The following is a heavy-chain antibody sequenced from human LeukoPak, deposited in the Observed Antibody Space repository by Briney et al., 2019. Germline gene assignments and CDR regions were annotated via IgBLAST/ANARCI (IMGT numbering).Heavy chain of an antibody. Sequence: PSETLSLTCTVSGGSISSYYWSWIRQPPGKGLEWIGYIYYSGSTNYNPSLKSRVTISVDTSKNQFSLTLRSVTDADTAVHYCARPDYDEMASHPYDLWGRGTLVTVSS. CDR1: GGSISSYY. J-gene: IGHJ2*01. V-gene: IGHV4-59*08. CDR2: IYYSGST. D-gene: IGHD5-24*01. CDR3: ARPDYDEMASHPYDL.